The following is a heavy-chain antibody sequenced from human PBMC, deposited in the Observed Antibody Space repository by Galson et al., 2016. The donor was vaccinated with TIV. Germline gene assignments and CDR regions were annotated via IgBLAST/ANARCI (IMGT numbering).Heavy chain of an antibody. CDR2: INSYNGDT. V-gene: IGHV1-18*01. D-gene: IGHD6-19*01. J-gene: IGHJ2*01. CDR3: ASSGDLHGWVGLPRSFWYLYI. CDR1: GYTFTDYA. Sequence: SVKVSCKASGYTFTDYAISWVRQAPGQGLEWMGWINSYNGDTNFAQRFQGRVTMTTETSTSTGYMDLRNLTSDDTAVYYWASSGDLHGWVGLPRSFWYLYIWGRCTLFTVSS.